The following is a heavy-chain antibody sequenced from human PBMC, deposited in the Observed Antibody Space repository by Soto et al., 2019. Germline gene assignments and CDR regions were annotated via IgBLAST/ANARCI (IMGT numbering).Heavy chain of an antibody. CDR2: MHYSGST. Sequence: QVQLQESGPGLVKPSETLSLTCTVSGGSISRYYWSWIRQPPGKGLDWIGYMHYSGSTNYNPSLKSRVTMSVDTSKNQFSLKLSSVTAADTAVYYCARGRITMVRGATLLDYWGQGTLVTVSS. CDR1: GGSISRYY. CDR3: ARGRITMVRGATLLDY. V-gene: IGHV4-59*12. J-gene: IGHJ4*02. D-gene: IGHD3-10*01.